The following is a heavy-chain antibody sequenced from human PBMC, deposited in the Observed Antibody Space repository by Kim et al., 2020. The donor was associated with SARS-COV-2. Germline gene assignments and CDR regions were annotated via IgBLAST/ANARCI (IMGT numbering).Heavy chain of an antibody. CDR3: AKSYDVLTFDY. Sequence: KYYADSVKGRFTISRDNSKNTLYLQMNRLRAEDTAVYYCAKSYDVLTFDYWGQGTLVTVSS. V-gene: IGHV3-33*06. D-gene: IGHD5-12*01. J-gene: IGHJ4*02. CDR2: K.